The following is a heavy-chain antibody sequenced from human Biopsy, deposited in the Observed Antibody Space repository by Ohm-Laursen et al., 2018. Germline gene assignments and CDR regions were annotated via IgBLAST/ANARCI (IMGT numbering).Heavy chain of an antibody. CDR1: GGSIRSNGFY. J-gene: IGHJ5*02. CDR3: ARLRGGVVINYSWFDP. Sequence: SDTLSLTCTVSGGSIRSNGFYWGWIRQPPGKGLEWIGSISYRGTTSYNPSLKSRVAISVDTSKNQLSLILNSVTAADTAVFYCARLRGGVVINYSWFDPWGQGILVTVSS. V-gene: IGHV4-39*01. D-gene: IGHD3-3*01. CDR2: ISYRGTT.